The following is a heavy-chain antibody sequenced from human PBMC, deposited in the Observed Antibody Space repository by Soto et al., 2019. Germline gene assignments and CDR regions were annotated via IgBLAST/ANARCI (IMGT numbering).Heavy chain of an antibody. CDR2: FDPEDGET. J-gene: IGHJ5*02. CDR3: ATDLRQQLARNWFDP. CDR1: GYTLTELS. D-gene: IGHD6-13*01. Sequence: GASVKVSCKVSGYTLTELSMHWVRQAPGKGLEWMGGFDPEDGETIYAQKFQGRVTMTEGTSTDTAYMELSSLRSEDTAVYYCATDLRQQLARNWFDPWGQGTLVTVSS. V-gene: IGHV1-24*01.